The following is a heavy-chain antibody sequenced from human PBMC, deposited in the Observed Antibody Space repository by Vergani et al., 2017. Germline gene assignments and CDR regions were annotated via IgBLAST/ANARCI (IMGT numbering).Heavy chain of an antibody. CDR3: ARVVGGWSGYYRLGWFDP. CDR2: IYSTGST. J-gene: IGHJ5*02. V-gene: IGHV4-59*12. CDR1: GGSFNTYY. D-gene: IGHD3-3*01. Sequence: QVQLQESGPGLVKPSETLSLTCTVSGGSFNTYYWSWIRQSPGKGLEWIGYIYSTGSTNYNPSLNSRVTISVDTSKNQFSLKLSSVTAADTAVYYCARVVGGWSGYYRLGWFDPWGQGTLVTVSS.